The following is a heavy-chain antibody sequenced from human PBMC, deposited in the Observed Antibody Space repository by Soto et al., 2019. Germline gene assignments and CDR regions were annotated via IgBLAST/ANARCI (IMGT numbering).Heavy chain of an antibody. V-gene: IGHV4-59*01. Sequence: SETLSLTCTVSGGSISSYYWSWIRQPPGKGLEWIGYIYYSGSTNYNPSLKSRVTISVDTSKNQFSLKLSSVTAADTAVYYCARVKVGRGIQLWLYGMDVWGQGTTVTVSS. D-gene: IGHD5-18*01. CDR2: IYYSGST. CDR3: ARVKVGRGIQLWLYGMDV. CDR1: GGSISSYY. J-gene: IGHJ6*02.